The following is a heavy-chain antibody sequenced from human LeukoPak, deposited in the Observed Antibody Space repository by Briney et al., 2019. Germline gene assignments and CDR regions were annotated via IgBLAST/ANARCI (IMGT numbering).Heavy chain of an antibody. CDR3: ARDGSSGWYWVDY. Sequence: GGSLRLSCAASGFTFSSYGMHWVRQAPGKGLEWVAVIWYDGSNKFYADSVKGRFTISRDNSKNTLYLQMNSLRAEDTAVYYCARDGSSGWYWVDYWGQGTLVTVSS. CDR2: IWYDGSNK. V-gene: IGHV3-33*01. CDR1: GFTFSSYG. J-gene: IGHJ4*02. D-gene: IGHD6-19*01.